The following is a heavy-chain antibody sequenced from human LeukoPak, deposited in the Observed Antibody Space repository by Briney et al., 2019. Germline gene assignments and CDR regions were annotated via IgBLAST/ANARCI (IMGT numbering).Heavy chain of an antibody. CDR2: IYHSGST. D-gene: IGHD1-26*01. Sequence: SETLSLTCTVSGGSISSGGYYWSWIRQPPGKGLEWIGYIYHSGSTYYNPSLKSRVTISVDRSKNQFSLKLSSVTAADTAVYYCASGKRPTFNYWGQGTLVTVSS. CDR1: GGSISSGGYY. J-gene: IGHJ4*02. CDR3: ASGKRPTFNY. V-gene: IGHV4-30-2*01.